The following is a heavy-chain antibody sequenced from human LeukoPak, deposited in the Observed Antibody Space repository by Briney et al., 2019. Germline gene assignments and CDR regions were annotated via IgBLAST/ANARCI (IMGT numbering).Heavy chain of an antibody. CDR1: GGSISSYY. V-gene: IGHV4-59*01. D-gene: IGHD5-24*01. CDR3: ARDNSVRDEAWWFNP. Sequence: SETLSLTCTVSGGSISSYYWSWIRQPPGKGLEWIGYIFYTGSTNYNPSLQSRVTILLDTSKNQFSLKLSSVSAADTAVYYCARDNSVRDEAWWFNPWGQGTLVTVSS. J-gene: IGHJ5*02. CDR2: IFYTGST.